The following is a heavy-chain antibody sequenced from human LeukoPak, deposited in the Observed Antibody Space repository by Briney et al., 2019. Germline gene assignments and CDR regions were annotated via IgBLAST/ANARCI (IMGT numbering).Heavy chain of an antibody. J-gene: IGHJ5*01. CDR1: GFTFSTYA. D-gene: IGHD3-22*01. V-gene: IGHV3-64D*06. CDR3: VKASSDYYYDS. CDR2: ISNKGGST. Sequence: PGGSLRLSCSASGFTFSTYAMHWVRQAPGKGLEYVSAISNKGGSTFYADAVKGRFTISRDNSKNTLYLQMSSLRTDDTAVYYCVKASSDYYYDSWGQGALVTVSS.